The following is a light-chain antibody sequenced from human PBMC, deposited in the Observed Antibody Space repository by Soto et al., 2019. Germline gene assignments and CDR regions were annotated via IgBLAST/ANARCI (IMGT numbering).Light chain of an antibody. V-gene: IGLV2-8*01. CDR3: SSYAGSNNYV. CDR2: EVS. J-gene: IGLJ1*01. Sequence: SVLTQPPSASGSPGQSVTMSCTGTSSDVGGYNFVSWYQQHPGKAPKLMIYEVSKRPSGVPDRFSGSKSGNTASLTVSGLQAEDDADYYCSSYAGSNNYVFGTGTKVTVL. CDR1: SSDVGGYNF.